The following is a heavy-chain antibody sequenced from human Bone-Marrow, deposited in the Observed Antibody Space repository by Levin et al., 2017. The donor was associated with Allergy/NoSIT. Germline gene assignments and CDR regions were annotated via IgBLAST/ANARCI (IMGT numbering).Heavy chain of an antibody. D-gene: IGHD5-24*01. V-gene: IGHV3-30*03. CDR2: ISADGSSK. Sequence: QTGGSLRLSCAASGFSFSSHGMHWVRQAPGKGLEWVAVISADGSSKYYADSVKGRFTISRDNSKNTLDLQMNSLRTEDTALYYCARGGWVATIMVHLDYWGQGTHVTVSS. CDR1: GFSFSSHG. CDR3: ARGGWVATIMVHLDY. J-gene: IGHJ4*02.